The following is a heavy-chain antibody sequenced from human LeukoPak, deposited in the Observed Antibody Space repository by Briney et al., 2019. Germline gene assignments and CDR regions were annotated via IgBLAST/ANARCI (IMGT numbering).Heavy chain of an antibody. V-gene: IGHV4-30-2*01. CDR1: GGSISSGGYS. D-gene: IGHD3-16*02. J-gene: IGHJ3*02. CDR3: ARAAARLTEDYVWGSYRHDAFDI. CDR2: IYHSGST. Sequence: SETLSLTCAVSGGSISSGGYSWSWIRQPPGKGLEWIGYIYHSGSTYYNPSLKSRVTISVDRSKNQFSLKLSSVTAADTAVYYCARAAARLTEDYVWGSYRHDAFDIWGQGTMVTVSS.